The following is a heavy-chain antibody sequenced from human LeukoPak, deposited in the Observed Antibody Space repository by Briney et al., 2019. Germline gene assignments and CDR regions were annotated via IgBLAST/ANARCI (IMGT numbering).Heavy chain of an antibody. CDR1: GFTFSSYA. D-gene: IGHD4-17*01. CDR3: ARSDDYGDYLVDY. CDR2: ITSTTSYI. V-gene: IGHV3-21*01. Sequence: GGSLRLFCVASGFTFSSYAMNWVRQAPGKGLEWISSITSTTSYIYYADSVKGRFTTSRDNAKNSVYLQMDSLRAEDTAVYFCARSDDYGDYLVDYWGQGTLVTVSS. J-gene: IGHJ4*02.